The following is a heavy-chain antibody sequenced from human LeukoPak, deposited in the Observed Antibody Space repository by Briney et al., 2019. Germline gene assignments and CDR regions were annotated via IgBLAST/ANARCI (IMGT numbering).Heavy chain of an antibody. CDR1: GGSISSGDYY. V-gene: IGHV4-30-4*08. CDR3: ARTYYYGSGAEYYFDY. D-gene: IGHD3-10*01. J-gene: IGHJ4*02. Sequence: PSETLSLTCTVSGGSISSGDYYWSWIRQPPGKGLEWIGYIYYSGRTYYNPSLESRVTISVDTSKNQFSLKLSSVTAADTAVYYCARTYYYGSGAEYYFDYWGQGTLVTVSS. CDR2: IYYSGRT.